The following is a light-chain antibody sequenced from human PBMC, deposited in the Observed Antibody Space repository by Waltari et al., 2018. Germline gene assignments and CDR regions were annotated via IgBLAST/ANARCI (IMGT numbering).Light chain of an antibody. CDR1: SSDVGTYQY. CDR3: CSYAGSDTWV. J-gene: IGLJ3*02. V-gene: IGLV2-11*01. Sequence: QSALTQPRSVSGSPGQSVTISCTGTSSDVGTYQYVSWYQQHPGQAPKLMIYDVTERPAGVPYRCSGSKSGDTASLTISGLQAEEEADYYCCSYAGSDTWVFGGGTKLTVL. CDR2: DVT.